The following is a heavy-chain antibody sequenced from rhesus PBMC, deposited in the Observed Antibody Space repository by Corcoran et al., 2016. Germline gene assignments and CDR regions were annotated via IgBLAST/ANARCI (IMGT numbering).Heavy chain of an antibody. CDR1: GGSISSSY. CDR3: ASGGSNRRNYGLDS. J-gene: IGHJ6*01. Sequence: QLQLQESGPGLVKPSETLSVTCAVSGGSISSSYWSWIRQAPGKGLEWIGYIYGSGSSTNYNPSPRSRVTLSVDTSKNQLSLKLSSVTAADTAVYYCASGGSNRRNYGLDSWGQGVVVTVSS. CDR2: IYGSGSST. D-gene: IGHD4-23*01. V-gene: IGHV4-169*02.